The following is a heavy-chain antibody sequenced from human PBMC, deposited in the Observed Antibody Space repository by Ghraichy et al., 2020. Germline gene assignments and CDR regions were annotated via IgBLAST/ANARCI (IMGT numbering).Heavy chain of an antibody. Sequence: GGSLRLSCAASGFTFKSYSMNWVRQAPGKGLECVSYISTSSSTIYYADSVRGRFTISRDNAKNSLYLQMNSLRDEDTAVYYCARAILGPTREVWYFDSWGQGTLVTVSS. J-gene: IGHJ4*02. V-gene: IGHV3-48*02. D-gene: IGHD1-26*01. CDR2: ISTSSSTI. CDR1: GFTFKSYS. CDR3: ARAILGPTREVWYFDS.